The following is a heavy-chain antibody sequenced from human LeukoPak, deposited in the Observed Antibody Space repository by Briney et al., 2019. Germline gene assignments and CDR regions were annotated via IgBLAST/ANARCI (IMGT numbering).Heavy chain of an antibody. CDR3: ARGQESLYSMDV. Sequence: SETLSLTCTVSGVSISSYYWSWIRQPPGMGLEWLGYIYYSGSTNRNPSLKSRVTISVDTSKNQFSLKLSSVTAADTAVYYCARGQESLYSMDVWGQGTTVTVSS. D-gene: IGHD3-10*01. CDR2: IYYSGST. CDR1: GVSISSYY. J-gene: IGHJ6*02. V-gene: IGHV4-59*01.